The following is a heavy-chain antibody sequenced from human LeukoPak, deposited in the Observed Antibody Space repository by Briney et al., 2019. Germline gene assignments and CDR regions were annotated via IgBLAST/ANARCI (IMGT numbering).Heavy chain of an antibody. CDR3: ARRPIKYYYYGMDV. CDR1: GFTFSSYG. J-gene: IGHJ6*02. Sequence: GGSLRLSCAASGFTFSSYGMHWVRQAPGKGLEWVAVISYDGSNKYYADSVKGRFTISRDNSKNTLYLQMSSLRAEDTAVYYCARRPIKYYYYGMDVWGQGTTVTVSS. CDR2: ISYDGSNK. V-gene: IGHV3-30*03.